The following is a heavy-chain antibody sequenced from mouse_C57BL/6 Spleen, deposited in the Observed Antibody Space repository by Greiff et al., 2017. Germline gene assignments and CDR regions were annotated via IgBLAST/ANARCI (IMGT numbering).Heavy chain of an antibody. CDR2: INYDGSST. CDR3: ARGEGRGIYYAMDD. Sequence: EVKLQESEGGLVQPGSSMKISCTASGFTFSDYYMAWVRQVPEKGLEWVENINYDGSSTYYLDSLKSRFIISRDTAKNILYLQMSSLKSEDTATYYCARGEGRGIYYAMDDWGQGASVTVYS. J-gene: IGHJ4*01. D-gene: IGHD1-1*01. CDR1: GFTFSDYY. V-gene: IGHV5-16*01.